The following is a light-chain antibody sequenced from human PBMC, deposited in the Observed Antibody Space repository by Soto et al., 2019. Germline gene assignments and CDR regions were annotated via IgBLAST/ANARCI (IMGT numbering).Light chain of an antibody. CDR3: SSVTTWTTLV. V-gene: IGLV2-18*02. CDR2: DVS. J-gene: IGLJ2*01. CDR1: SSDVGAYDR. Sequence: QSALIQPPSVSGSPGQSVTISCTGTSSDVGAYDRVSWYQQPPGTAPRVIIYDVSNRPSGVPDRFSGSKSGNTASLTISGLLPEDEAEYYCSSVTTWTTLVFGGGTKLTVL.